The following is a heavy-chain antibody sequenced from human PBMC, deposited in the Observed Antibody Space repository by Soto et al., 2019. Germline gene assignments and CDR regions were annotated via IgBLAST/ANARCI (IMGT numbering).Heavy chain of an antibody. V-gene: IGHV3-48*03. CDR3: ARILVTTNYYYFDY. CDR1: GFTFSSYE. Sequence: GGSLRLSCAASGFTFSSYEMNWVRQAPGKGLEWVSYISSSGSTIYYADSVKGRFTISRDNAKNSLYLQMNSLRAEDTAVYYCARILVTTNYYYFDYWGQGTLVTVSS. J-gene: IGHJ4*02. D-gene: IGHD3-9*01. CDR2: ISSSGSTI.